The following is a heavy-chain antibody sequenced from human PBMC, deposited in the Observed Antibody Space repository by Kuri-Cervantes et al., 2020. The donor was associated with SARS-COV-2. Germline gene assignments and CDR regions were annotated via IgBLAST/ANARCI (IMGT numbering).Heavy chain of an antibody. CDR1: GFTFSNSA. J-gene: IGHJ6*03. CDR2: IRGSADGT. V-gene: IGHV3-23*01. CDR3: ARRYTDVLGFLEWPGKTQYYYYIDV. D-gene: IGHD3-3*01. Sequence: GESLKISCAASGFTFSNSALNWVRQAPGRGLEWVSRIRGSADGTYDAESVKGRFTISRDNSSNTLYVQMNSLRAEDTAVYYCARRYTDVLGFLEWPGKTQYYYYIDVWGKGTTVTVSS.